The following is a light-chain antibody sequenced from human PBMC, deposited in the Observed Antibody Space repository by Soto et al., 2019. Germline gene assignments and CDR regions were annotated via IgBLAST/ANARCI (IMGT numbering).Light chain of an antibody. CDR1: QTISTW. J-gene: IGKJ4*01. V-gene: IGKV1-12*01. CDR2: DAS. CDR3: QQANRFPLT. Sequence: GDRVTITCRASQTISTWMAWYQQKTGKAPKLLVYDASTLQSGVPSRFSGSGSGTDGTINVCRLEAEDGATYYGQQANRFPLTFGGGTKVDIK.